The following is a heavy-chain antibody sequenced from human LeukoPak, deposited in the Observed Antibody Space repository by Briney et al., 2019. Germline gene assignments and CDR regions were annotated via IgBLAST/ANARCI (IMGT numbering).Heavy chain of an antibody. D-gene: IGHD5-18*01. V-gene: IGHV3-74*01. CDR2: INSDGSST. CDR1: GVTFSSNW. Sequence: GGSLRLSCAASGVTFSSNWMHWVRQAPGKGLVWVSRINSDGSSTSYADSVKGRFTISRDNAKNSLYLQMNNLRAEDTALYYCARLSGYSYGYFDYWGQGTLVTVSS. CDR3: ARLSGYSYGYFDY. J-gene: IGHJ4*02.